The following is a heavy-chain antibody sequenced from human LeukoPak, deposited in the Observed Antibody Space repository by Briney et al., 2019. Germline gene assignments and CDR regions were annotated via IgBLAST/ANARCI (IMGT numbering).Heavy chain of an antibody. CDR2: IYYSGST. D-gene: IGHD3-9*01. CDR1: GGSISSSSYY. J-gene: IGHJ4*02. Sequence: SETLSLTCTVSGGSISSSSYYWGWIRQPPGKGLEWIGSIYYSGSTYYNPSLKSRVTISVDTSKNQFSLKLSSVTAADTAAYYCASRTIENDYWGQGTLVTVSS. V-gene: IGHV4-39*01. CDR3: ASRTIENDY.